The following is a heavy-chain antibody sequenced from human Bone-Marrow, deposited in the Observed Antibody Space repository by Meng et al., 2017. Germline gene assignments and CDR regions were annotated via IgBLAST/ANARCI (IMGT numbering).Heavy chain of an antibody. D-gene: IGHD1-1*01. J-gene: IGHJ4*02. CDR2: TYYRSRWYS. CDR1: GESVSSNSAT. Sequence: VQLQQSGPGLVKPSQTLSTTCSISGESVSSNSATWNWIRQSPSRGLEWLGRTYYRSRWYSDYAVSVQSRITINPDTSKNQFSLQLNSLTPEDSAVYYCARDGTSWYFFDYWGQGTLVTVSS. V-gene: IGHV6-1*01. CDR3: ARDGTSWYFFDY.